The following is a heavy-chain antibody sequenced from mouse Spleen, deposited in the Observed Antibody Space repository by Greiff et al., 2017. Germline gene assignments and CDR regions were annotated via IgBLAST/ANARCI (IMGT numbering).Heavy chain of an antibody. Sequence: VQLQQPGAELVRPGSSVKLSCKASGYTFTSYWMHWVKQRPIQGLEWIGNIDPSDSETHYNQKFKDKATLTVDKSSSTAYMQLSSLTSEDSAVYYCARSAYYSNSSWFAYWGQGTLVTVSA. V-gene: IGHV1-52*01. D-gene: IGHD2-5*01. CDR3: ARSAYYSNSSWFAY. CDR1: GYTFTSYW. J-gene: IGHJ3*01. CDR2: IDPSDSET.